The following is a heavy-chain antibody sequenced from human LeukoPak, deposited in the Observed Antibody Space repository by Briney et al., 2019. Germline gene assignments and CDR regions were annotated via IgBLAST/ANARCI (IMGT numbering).Heavy chain of an antibody. Sequence: PSETLSLTCTVSGGSISSYYWSWIRQPPGKGLEWIGYIYYSGSTNYNPSLKSRVTISVDTSKNQFSLKLSSVTAADTAVYDCAREYSYGRLDYWGQGTLVTVSS. J-gene: IGHJ4*02. D-gene: IGHD5-18*01. CDR1: GGSISSYY. CDR3: AREYSYGRLDY. V-gene: IGHV4-59*01. CDR2: IYYSGST.